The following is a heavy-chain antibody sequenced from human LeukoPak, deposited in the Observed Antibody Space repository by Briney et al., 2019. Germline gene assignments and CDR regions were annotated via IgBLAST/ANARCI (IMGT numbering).Heavy chain of an antibody. CDR1: GFTFFHHG. V-gene: IGHV3-49*04. J-gene: IGHJ4*02. CDR3: NRGVYKFGF. CDR2: IRSKVSGGTT. Sequence: GGSLRLSCAASGFTFFHHGFHWVRQAPGKGLEWVGFIRSKVSGGTTEYAASVKGRFTISRDDSKSIASLQMNSLKTEDTAVYYCNRGVYKFGFWGQGTLGTGSS. D-gene: IGHD3-10*01.